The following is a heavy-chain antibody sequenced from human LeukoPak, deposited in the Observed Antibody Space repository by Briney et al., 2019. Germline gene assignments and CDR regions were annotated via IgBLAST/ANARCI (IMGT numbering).Heavy chain of an antibody. J-gene: IGHJ4*02. CDR1: GGTFSSYA. D-gene: IGHD3-22*01. Sequence: SVKVSCKASGGTFSSYAISWVRQAPGQGLEWMGRIIPILGIANYAQKFQGRVTITADKSTSTAYMELSSLRSEDTAVYYCNYYYVSSGGIETFSGYDYWGQGTLVTVSS. V-gene: IGHV1-69*04. CDR3: NYYYVSSGGIETFSGYDY. CDR2: IIPILGIA.